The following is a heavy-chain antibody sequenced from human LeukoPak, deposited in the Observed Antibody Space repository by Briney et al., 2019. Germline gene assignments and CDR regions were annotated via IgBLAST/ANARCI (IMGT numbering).Heavy chain of an antibody. D-gene: IGHD3-9*01. CDR1: GGSFSGYY. V-gene: IGHV4-34*01. Sequence: PSETLSLTCAVYGGSFSGYYWSWIRQPPGKGLEWIGEINHSGSTNYNPSLKSRVTISVDTSKNQFSLKLSSVTAADTAVYYCARRLVIHYFDYWGQGTLVTVSS. J-gene: IGHJ4*02. CDR2: INHSGST. CDR3: ARRLVIHYFDY.